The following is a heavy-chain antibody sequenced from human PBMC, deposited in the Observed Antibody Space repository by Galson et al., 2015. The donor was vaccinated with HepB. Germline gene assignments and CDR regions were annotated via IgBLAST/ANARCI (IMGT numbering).Heavy chain of an antibody. V-gene: IGHV2-5*02. CDR3: AHTWGYYYGSGSWGWFDP. CDR1: GFSLSTSGVG. CDR2: IYWDDDK. J-gene: IGHJ5*02. D-gene: IGHD3-10*01. Sequence: PALVKPTQTLTLTCTFSGFSLSTSGVGVGWIRQPPGKALEWLALIYWDDDKRYSPSLKGRLTITKDTSKNQVVLTMTNMDPVDTATYYCAHTWGYYYGSGSWGWFDPWGQGTLVTVSS.